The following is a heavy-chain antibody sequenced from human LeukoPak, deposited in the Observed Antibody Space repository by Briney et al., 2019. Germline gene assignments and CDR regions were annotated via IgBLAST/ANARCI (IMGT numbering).Heavy chain of an antibody. V-gene: IGHV3-21*06. Sequence: GGSLRLSCAASGFTFSSYNMNWVRQAPGKGLEWVSSITSSSSYIYYADSVKGRFTISRDNAKNSLYLQMDSLRVEDTAEYYCARDRAGGYYYYDSSGYDYWGQGTLVTVSS. CDR1: GFTFSSYN. CDR2: ITSSSSYI. J-gene: IGHJ4*02. D-gene: IGHD3-22*01. CDR3: ARDRAGGYYYYDSSGYDY.